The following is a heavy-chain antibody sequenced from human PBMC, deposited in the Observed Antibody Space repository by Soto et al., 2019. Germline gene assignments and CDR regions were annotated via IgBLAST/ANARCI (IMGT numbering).Heavy chain of an antibody. J-gene: IGHJ6*02. CDR1: GDTFSSYA. CDR2: IIPMFGAS. Sequence: QVQLVQSGAEVKKPGSSVKVSCKASGDTFSSYAISWVRQAPGQGLEWMGGIIPMFGASTYAQKFQARVTFTADESTDTAYMELSSLRSDDTAVYYCAGDPKDPETYYYGLDVWGQGTTVTVSS. CDR3: AGDPKDPETYYYGLDV. V-gene: IGHV1-69*12.